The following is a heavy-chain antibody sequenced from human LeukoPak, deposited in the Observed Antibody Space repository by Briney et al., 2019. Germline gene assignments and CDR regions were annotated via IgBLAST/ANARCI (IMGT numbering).Heavy chain of an antibody. CDR1: GFIFSSYG. CDR2: IWYDGSNK. J-gene: IGHJ6*02. D-gene: IGHD5-24*01. Sequence: PGGSLRLSCAASGFIFSSYGMHWVRPAPCKGLEGVAVIWYDGSNKYYADSVKGRFTISRDNPKNTLYLQMNSLRAEDTAVYYCARDRDGYNFHYYYGMDVWGQGTTVTVSS. CDR3: ARDRDGYNFHYYYGMDV. V-gene: IGHV3-33*01.